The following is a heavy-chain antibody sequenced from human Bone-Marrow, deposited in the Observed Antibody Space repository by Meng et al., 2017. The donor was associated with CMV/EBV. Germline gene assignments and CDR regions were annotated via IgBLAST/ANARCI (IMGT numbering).Heavy chain of an antibody. CDR2: ISGSGGST. V-gene: IGHV3-23*01. Sequence: GESLKISCAASGFTFRRHEMNWVRQAPGKGLEWVSAISGSGGSTYYADSVKGRFTISRDNSKNTLYLQMNSLRAEDTAVYYCAKDGTYYDFWSGYTYYYYYYGMDVWGQGTTVTVSS. CDR3: AKDGTYYDFWSGYTYYYYYYGMDV. D-gene: IGHD3-3*01. J-gene: IGHJ6*02. CDR1: GFTFRRHE.